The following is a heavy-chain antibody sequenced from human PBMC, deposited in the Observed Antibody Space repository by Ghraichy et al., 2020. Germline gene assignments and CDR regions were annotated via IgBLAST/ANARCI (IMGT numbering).Heavy chain of an antibody. CDR2: ISGSGGST. D-gene: IGHD3-16*02. CDR3: AKVPGGAMGELSLYVDY. V-gene: IGHV3-23*01. CDR1: GFTFSSYA. J-gene: IGHJ4*02. Sequence: GGSLRLSCAASGFTFSSYAMSWVRQAPGKGLEWVSAISGSGGSTYYADSVKGRFTISRDNSKNTLYLQMNSLRAEDTAVYYCAKVPGGAMGELSLYVDYWGQGTLVTVSS.